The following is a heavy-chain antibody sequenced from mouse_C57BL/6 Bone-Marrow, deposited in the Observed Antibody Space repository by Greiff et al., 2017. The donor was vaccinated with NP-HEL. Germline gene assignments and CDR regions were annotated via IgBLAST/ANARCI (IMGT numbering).Heavy chain of an antibody. V-gene: IGHV15-2*01. D-gene: IGHD1-1*01. J-gene: IGHJ1*03. Sequence: QVQLQQSGSELRSPGSSVKLSCKDFDSEVFPIAYMSWVRQKPGHGFEWIGGILPSIGRTIYGEKFEDKATLDADTLSNTAYLELNSLTSEDSAIYYCARNLDYYGSSPWYFDVWGTGTTVTVSS. CDR2: ILPSIGRT. CDR3: ARNLDYYGSSPWYFDV. CDR1: DSEVFPIAY.